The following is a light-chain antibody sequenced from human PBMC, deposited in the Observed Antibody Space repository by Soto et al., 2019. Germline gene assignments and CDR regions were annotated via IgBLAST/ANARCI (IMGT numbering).Light chain of an antibody. CDR2: AAS. J-gene: IGKJ1*01. CDR3: LLDFRYFWA. Sequence: AIQLTQSPSSLYASVGDRVTITCRASQAIRTALGWYQQKPGKVPKLLIYAASILQSGVPSRFSGSGSGTDFTLTISSLQPEDSATYYCLLDFRYFWAFGQGTKVDIK. CDR1: QAIRTA. V-gene: IGKV1-6*01.